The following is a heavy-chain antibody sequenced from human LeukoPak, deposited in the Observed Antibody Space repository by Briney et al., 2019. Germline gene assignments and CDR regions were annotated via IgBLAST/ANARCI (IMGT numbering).Heavy chain of an antibody. J-gene: IGHJ4*02. Sequence: GGSLRLSCAASGFTFSSYGMHWVRQAPGKGLEWVAVISYDGSNKYYADSVKGRFTISRDNSKNTLYLQMNSLRAEDTAVYYCAKEMWELLPPICDYWGQGTLVTVSS. CDR3: AKEMWELLPPICDY. D-gene: IGHD1-26*01. CDR2: ISYDGSNK. V-gene: IGHV3-30*18. CDR1: GFTFSSYG.